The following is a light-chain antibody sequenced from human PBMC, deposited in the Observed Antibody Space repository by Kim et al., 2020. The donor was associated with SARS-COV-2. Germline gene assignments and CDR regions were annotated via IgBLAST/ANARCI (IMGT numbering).Light chain of an antibody. CDR3: GSYVGNNNFV. J-gene: IGLJ1*01. CDR2: EVT. Sequence: GQSVTIGCTGTSSDVGGYNYVSWYQHHPGKAPKLMIYEVTKRPSGVPDRFSGSKSGNTASLTVSGLQAEDEADYYCGSYVGNNNFVFGTGTKVTVL. CDR1: SSDVGGYNY. V-gene: IGLV2-8*01.